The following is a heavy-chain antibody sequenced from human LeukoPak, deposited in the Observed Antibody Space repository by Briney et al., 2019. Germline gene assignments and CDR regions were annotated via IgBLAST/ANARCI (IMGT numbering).Heavy chain of an antibody. CDR1: GFTFSSYA. CDR3: AKDSPQYSSSSLVDY. J-gene: IGHJ4*02. V-gene: IGHV3-23*01. Sequence: GGSLRLSCAASGFTFSSYAMSWVRQAPGKWLEWVSAISGSGGSTYYADSVKGWFTISRDNSKNMLYLQMNSLRAEDTAVYYCAKDSPQYSSSSLVDYWGQGTLVTVSS. D-gene: IGHD6-6*01. CDR2: ISGSGGST.